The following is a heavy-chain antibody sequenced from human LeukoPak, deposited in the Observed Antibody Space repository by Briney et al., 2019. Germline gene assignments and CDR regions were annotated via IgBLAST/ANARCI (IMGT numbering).Heavy chain of an antibody. Sequence: GGSLRVSCAASGFIFSNFWMHWVRQVPGKGLVWVSHINSDGRTTDYADSVRGRFTISRDNAKNTLYLQMNRLTVEDTAVYYCARDRSGWDDAFDIWGQGTMVTVSS. J-gene: IGHJ3*02. CDR2: INSDGRTT. CDR3: ARDRSGWDDAFDI. CDR1: GFIFSNFW. V-gene: IGHV3-74*01. D-gene: IGHD6-19*01.